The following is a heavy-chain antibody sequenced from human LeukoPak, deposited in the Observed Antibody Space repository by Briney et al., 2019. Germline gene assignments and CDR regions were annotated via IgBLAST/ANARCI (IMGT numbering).Heavy chain of an antibody. CDR1: GFTLRRYE. V-gene: IGHV3-48*03. Sequence: GGSLRLSCAASGFTLRRYEMNWVRQAPGTGLEWVSYISGSSITIYYAASVKSRFTISRDNAKYSLYLQMNSLRADDTAVYYCARGLRRSVYSGSCTFDYWGQGTLVTVSS. CDR3: ARGLRRSVYSGSCTFDY. CDR2: ISGSSITI. D-gene: IGHD1-26*01. J-gene: IGHJ4*02.